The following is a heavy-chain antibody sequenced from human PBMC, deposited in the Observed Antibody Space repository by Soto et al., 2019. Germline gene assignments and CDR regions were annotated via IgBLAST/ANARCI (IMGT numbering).Heavy chain of an antibody. CDR1: GGSISSYY. CDR2: IYYSGST. J-gene: IGHJ6*03. Sequence: SETLSLTCTVSGGSISSYYWSWIRQPPGKGLEWIGYIYYSGSTNYNPSLKSRVTISVDTSKNQFSLKLSSVTAADTAVYYCATHDCSSTSCPRSAYYMDVWGKGTTVTV. D-gene: IGHD2-2*01. V-gene: IGHV4-59*01. CDR3: ATHDCSSTSCPRSAYYMDV.